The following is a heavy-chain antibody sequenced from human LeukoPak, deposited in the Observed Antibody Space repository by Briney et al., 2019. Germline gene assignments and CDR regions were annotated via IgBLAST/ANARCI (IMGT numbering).Heavy chain of an antibody. CDR3: ARDREYYYGSGSFDY. D-gene: IGHD3-10*01. CDR2: IWYDGSNK. Sequence: PGRSLRLSCAASGFTFSSYGMHWVRQAPGKGLEWVAVIWYDGSNKYYADSVKGRFTISRDNSKNTLYLQMNSLRAEDTAVYYCARDREYYYGSGSFDYWGQRTLVTVSS. V-gene: IGHV3-33*01. J-gene: IGHJ4*02. CDR1: GFTFSSYG.